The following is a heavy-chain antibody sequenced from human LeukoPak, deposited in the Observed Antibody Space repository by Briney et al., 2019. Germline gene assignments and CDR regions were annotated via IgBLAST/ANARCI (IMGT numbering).Heavy chain of an antibody. Sequence: PGGSLRLSCAASGFTFSSYAMSWVRQAPGQGLGWVSAISGSGGSTYYADSVKGRFTISRDNSKNTLYLQMNSLRAEDTAVYYCAKVFLGDSSGYYFEYYFDYWGQGTLVTVSS. D-gene: IGHD3-22*01. CDR2: ISGSGGST. J-gene: IGHJ4*02. CDR1: GFTFSSYA. CDR3: AKVFLGDSSGYYFEYYFDY. V-gene: IGHV3-23*01.